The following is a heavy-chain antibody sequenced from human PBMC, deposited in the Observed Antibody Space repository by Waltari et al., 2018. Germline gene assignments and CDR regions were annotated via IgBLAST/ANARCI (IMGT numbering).Heavy chain of an antibody. Sequence: EVQLVESGGGLVQPGRSLRLSCAASGFTFDDYAMHWVRQAPGKGLEWVSGISWNSGSIGYADSVKGRFTISRDNAKNSLYLQMNSLRAEDTALYYCAKDLSQWLGTGGYFDYWGQGTLVTVSS. J-gene: IGHJ4*02. CDR1: GFTFDDYA. D-gene: IGHD6-19*01. CDR2: ISWNSGSI. V-gene: IGHV3-9*01. CDR3: AKDLSQWLGTGGYFDY.